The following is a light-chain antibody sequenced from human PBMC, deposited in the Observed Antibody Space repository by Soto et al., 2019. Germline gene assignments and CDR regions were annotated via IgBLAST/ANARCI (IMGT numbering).Light chain of an antibody. V-gene: IGKV1-5*01. Sequence: MTQSPATLSLSPGGRATLSCRASQSISSWLAWYQQKPGKAPKLLIYDASSLESGVPSRFRGSGSGTEFTLTITSLKPDDFATYYCQQYNSYPWTFGQGTKVDI. CDR3: QQYNSYPWT. CDR2: DAS. J-gene: IGKJ1*01. CDR1: QSISSW.